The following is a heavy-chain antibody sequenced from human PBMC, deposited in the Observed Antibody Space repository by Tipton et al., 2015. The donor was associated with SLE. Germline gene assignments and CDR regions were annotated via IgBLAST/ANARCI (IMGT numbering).Heavy chain of an antibody. CDR2: IYYTGRT. V-gene: IGHV4-39*02. CDR1: GASTSSGRYY. CDR3: ARRSVQEAFDI. Sequence: TLSLTCTVSGASTSSGRYYWVWIRQSPGGGLEWIGSIYYTGRTYYSPSLKSRVTISVETSNNHFSLKLRSVTAADTAVYFCARRSVQEAFDIWGQGTMVTVSS. D-gene: IGHD1-1*01. J-gene: IGHJ3*02.